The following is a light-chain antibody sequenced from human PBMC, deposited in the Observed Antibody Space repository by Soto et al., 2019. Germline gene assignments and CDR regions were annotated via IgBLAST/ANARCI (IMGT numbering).Light chain of an antibody. Sequence: AIRMTQSPSSFSASTGDRVSITCRASQGISNNLAWYQQKPGKAPNLLIYGASTLQSGVPSRFNGSGSGTDFTLTISCLQSEDFATYYCQQFYTYPITVGRGTKVDIK. CDR1: QGISNN. V-gene: IGKV1-8*01. J-gene: IGKJ4*01. CDR2: GAS. CDR3: QQFYTYPIT.